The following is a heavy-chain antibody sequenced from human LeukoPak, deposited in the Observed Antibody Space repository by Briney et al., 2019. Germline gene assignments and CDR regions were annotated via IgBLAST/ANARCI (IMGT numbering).Heavy chain of an antibody. Sequence: GGSLRPSCAAYGFTFSNYAMNWVRQAPGKGPEWVSAISSSGGRTFYAASVEGRFTVSRDNSKSTLYLQMSSLRAEDTAVYSCAKVLSQGYPNSWTNWFDSWGQGALVTVSS. J-gene: IGHJ5*01. D-gene: IGHD6-13*01. V-gene: IGHV3-23*01. CDR2: ISSSGGRT. CDR1: GFTFSNYA. CDR3: AKVLSQGYPNSWTNWFDS.